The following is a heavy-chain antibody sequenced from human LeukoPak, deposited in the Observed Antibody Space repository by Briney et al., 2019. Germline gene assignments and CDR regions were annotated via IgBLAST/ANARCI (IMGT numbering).Heavy chain of an antibody. CDR1: GGSISSYY. J-gene: IGHJ6*03. Sequence: SETLSLTCTVSGGSISSYYWSWIRQPAGKGLEWIGRIYTSGSTNYNPSLKSRVTMSVDTSKNQFSLKLSSVTAADTAVYYCARDSTLQSYYYYYYMDVWGKGTTVTVSS. CDR2: IYTSGST. V-gene: IGHV4-4*07. D-gene: IGHD4-11*01. CDR3: ARDSTLQSYYYYYYMDV.